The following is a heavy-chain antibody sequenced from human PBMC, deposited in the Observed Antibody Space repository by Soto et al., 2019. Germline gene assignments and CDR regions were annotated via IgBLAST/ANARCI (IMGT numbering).Heavy chain of an antibody. D-gene: IGHD3-22*01. V-gene: IGHV3-30*18. CDR2: ISYDGSKK. J-gene: IGHJ6*02. CDR3: AKAIENYSTGYYKPFYYFGVDV. CDR1: GFTFSSYA. Sequence: LRLSCAASGFTFSSYAMHWVRQAPGKGLEWVAGISYDGSKKYYGESVKGRFTISSDNSKNTLYLQMNSLRVEDTAVYYCAKAIENYSTGYYKPFYYFGVDVWGQGTTVTVSS.